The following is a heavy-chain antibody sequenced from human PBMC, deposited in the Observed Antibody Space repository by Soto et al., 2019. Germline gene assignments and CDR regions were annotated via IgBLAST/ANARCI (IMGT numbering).Heavy chain of an antibody. CDR1: GFTFSSYA. J-gene: IGHJ1*01. CDR2: ISGSGGST. D-gene: IGHD3-3*01. V-gene: IGHV3-23*01. Sequence: EVQLLESGGGLVQPGGSLRLSCAASGFTFSSYAMSWVRQAPGTGLEWVSAISGSGGSTYYADSVKGRFNISRDNTKNTRYLKMNSRRAEDTAVYYCARREVLRFLECLYGYFQHWCQGTLVTVSS. CDR3: ARREVLRFLECLYGYFQH.